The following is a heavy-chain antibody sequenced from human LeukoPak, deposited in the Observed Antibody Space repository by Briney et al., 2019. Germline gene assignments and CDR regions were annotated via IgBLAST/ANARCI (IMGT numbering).Heavy chain of an antibody. CDR2: ISGSGGST. J-gene: IGHJ4*02. V-gene: IGHV3-23*01. D-gene: IGHD3-22*01. Sequence: PGGSLRLSCAASVFTFSSYAMSWVRQAPGKGLEWVSVISGSGGSTYYADSVKGRFTISRDNSKNTLYLQMNSLRAEDTAVYYCAKTYYYAISGYCPLLPLDYWGQGTLVTVSS. CDR3: AKTYYYAISGYCPLLPLDY. CDR1: VFTFSSYA.